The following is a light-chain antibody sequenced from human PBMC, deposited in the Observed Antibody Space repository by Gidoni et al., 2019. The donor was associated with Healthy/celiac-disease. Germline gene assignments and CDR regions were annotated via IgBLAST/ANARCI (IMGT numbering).Light chain of an antibody. V-gene: IGLV3-1*01. CDR3: QAWDSSTVV. CDR2: QDS. CDR1: KLGEKY. J-gene: IGLJ2*01. Sequence: SYELTQPPSVAVSPGQTASITCSGDKLGEKYACWYQQKPGQSPVLVIYQDSQRPSGIPERFSGSNSGNTAPLTISGTQAMDEADYYCQAWDSSTVVFGGGTKLTVL.